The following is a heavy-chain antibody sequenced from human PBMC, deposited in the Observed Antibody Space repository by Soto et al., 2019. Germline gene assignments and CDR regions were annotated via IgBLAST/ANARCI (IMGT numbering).Heavy chain of an antibody. J-gene: IGHJ4*02. D-gene: IGHD6-13*01. CDR1: GGSMIAYY. CDR3: ARVRGTAGKRYFDY. CDR2: TYYSGST. Sequence: SEALSLTCTVSGGSMIAYYWNWMRQPPGKGLQWIGYTYYSGSTTYNPSLKSRVTISVDSSKNQFSLKLDSVTPADTAVYYCARVRGTAGKRYFDYWGPGTLVTVSS. V-gene: IGHV4-59*01.